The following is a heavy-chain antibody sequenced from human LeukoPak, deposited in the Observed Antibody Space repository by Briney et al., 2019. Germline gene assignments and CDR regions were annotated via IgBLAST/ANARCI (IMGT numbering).Heavy chain of an antibody. D-gene: IGHD5-18*01. CDR3: AREQDTAMARTYGMDV. V-gene: IGHV3-74*01. CDR1: GFTFRSYW. J-gene: IGHJ6*02. CDR2: VIRDGSFT. Sequence: PGGSLRLSCAASGFTFRSYWMHWVRQAPGKGLEWVSRVIRDGSFTNYADSVKGRFTISRDNAKNSLYLQMNSLRAEDTAVYYCAREQDTAMARTYGMDVWGQGTTVTVSS.